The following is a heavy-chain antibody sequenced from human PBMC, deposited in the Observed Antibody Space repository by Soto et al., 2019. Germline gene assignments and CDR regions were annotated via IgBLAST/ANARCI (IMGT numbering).Heavy chain of an antibody. D-gene: IGHD3-10*01. CDR2: IVVGSGNT. CDR1: GFTFTSSA. Sequence: QMQLVQSGPEVKKPGTSVKVSCKASGFTFTSSAVQWVRQARGQRLEWIGWIVVGSGNTNYAQKFQERVTITRVKSTSTAYMELSSLRSEDTAVYYCAADSEGSAYYYYGMDVWGQGTTVTVSS. CDR3: AADSEGSAYYYYGMDV. J-gene: IGHJ6*02. V-gene: IGHV1-58*01.